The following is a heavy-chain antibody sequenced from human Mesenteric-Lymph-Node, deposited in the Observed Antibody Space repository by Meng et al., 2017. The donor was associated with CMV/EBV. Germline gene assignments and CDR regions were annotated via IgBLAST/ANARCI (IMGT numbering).Heavy chain of an antibody. CDR3: ATDSPFGVIILNAFEI. CDR1: GFTFSNYT. J-gene: IGHJ3*02. Sequence: GESLKISCAASGFTFSNYTMSWVRQAPGKGLEWVSGITASGSTTYYAVSVRGRFTISRDNSKNTLYLQMNSLRVEDTAVYYCATDSPFGVIILNAFEIWGQGTMVTVSS. CDR2: ITASGSTT. D-gene: IGHD3-3*01. V-gene: IGHV3-23*01.